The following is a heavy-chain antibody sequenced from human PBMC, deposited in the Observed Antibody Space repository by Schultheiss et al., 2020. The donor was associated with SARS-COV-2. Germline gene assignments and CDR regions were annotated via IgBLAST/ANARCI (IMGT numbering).Heavy chain of an antibody. V-gene: IGHV3-13*01. Sequence: GGSLRLSCAASGFTFSSYDMHWVRQATGKGLEWVSAIGTAGDTYYPGSVKGRFTISRDNAKNSLYLQMNSLRAEDTAVYYCARANWNYAVGVDYYYYYMDVWGKGTTVTVSS. J-gene: IGHJ6*03. D-gene: IGHD1-7*01. CDR2: IGTAGDT. CDR3: ARANWNYAVGVDYYYYYMDV. CDR1: GFTFSSYD.